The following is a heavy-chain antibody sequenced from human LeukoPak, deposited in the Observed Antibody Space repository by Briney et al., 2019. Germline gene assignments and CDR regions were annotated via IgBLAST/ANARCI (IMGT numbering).Heavy chain of an antibody. CDR1: GGSISNCY. CDR3: ARHDYYYYYMDL. V-gene: IGHV4-4*09. J-gene: IGHJ6*03. D-gene: IGHD5-12*01. CDR2: IFTSGNT. Sequence: PSETLSLTCTVSGGSISNCYWSWIRQTPGKGLELIGYIFTSGNTNYNPSLKSRVTISVDTSKRQFSLSLNSVTAADTAVYYCARHDYYYYYMDLWGKGTTVTVSS.